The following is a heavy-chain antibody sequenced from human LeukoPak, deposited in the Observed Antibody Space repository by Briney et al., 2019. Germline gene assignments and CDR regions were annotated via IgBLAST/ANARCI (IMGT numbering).Heavy chain of an antibody. D-gene: IGHD6-19*01. J-gene: IGHJ4*02. V-gene: IGHV3-23*01. CDR1: GFTFSSYA. Sequence: GGSLRLSCAASGFTFSSYAMSWVRQAPGKGLEWVSAISGSGGSTYYADCVKGRFTISRDNSKNTLYLQMNSLTAEDTAVYYCSGYSSGWYSGYWGQGTLVTVSS. CDR2: ISGSGGST. CDR3: SGYSSGWYSGY.